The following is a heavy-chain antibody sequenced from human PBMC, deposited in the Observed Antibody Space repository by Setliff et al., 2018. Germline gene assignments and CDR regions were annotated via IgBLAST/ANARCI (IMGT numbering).Heavy chain of an antibody. D-gene: IGHD3-3*01. J-gene: IGHJ6*03. CDR2: IYTSWST. V-gene: IGHV4-61*09. CDR1: GDSISSRRNY. CDR3: ARMSGFQYIDV. Sequence: TLFPSCTAAGDSISSRRNYWGWFRQPAGKELEWIRQIYTSWSTNYNLPLMSRVTISLDTSKNQFSLSLTSVTAEDSAVYYCARMSGFQYIDVGDKGTTVTVSS.